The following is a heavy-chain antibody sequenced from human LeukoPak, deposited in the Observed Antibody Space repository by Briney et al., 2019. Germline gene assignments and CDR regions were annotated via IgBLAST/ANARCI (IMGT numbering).Heavy chain of an antibody. J-gene: IGHJ4*02. CDR1: GFSLSTSGMR. V-gene: IGHV2-70*04. CDR3: ARGWGALHY. Sequence: SGPALVKATQTLTLTCTVSGFSLSTSGMRVNWIRQPPGKALEWLARIDWEDDTFYSTSLRTRLTISKDTSKNQVVLTMTNMDPVDTATYYCARGWGALHYWGQGTLVTVSS. CDR2: IDWEDDT. D-gene: IGHD1-26*01.